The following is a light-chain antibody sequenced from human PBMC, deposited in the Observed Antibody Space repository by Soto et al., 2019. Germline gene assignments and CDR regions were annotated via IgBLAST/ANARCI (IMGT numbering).Light chain of an antibody. V-gene: IGKV3-15*01. J-gene: IGKJ4*01. CDR1: HSVSSN. CDR2: GAS. Sequence: EIVMTQSPATLSVSPGERATVSCRASHSVSSNLAWYQQKPGQAPRLLIFGASTRATGISARFSGGGSGTEFTLAISSLQSEHFAVYYCQQYNSWPLTFGGGTKVEIK. CDR3: QQYNSWPLT.